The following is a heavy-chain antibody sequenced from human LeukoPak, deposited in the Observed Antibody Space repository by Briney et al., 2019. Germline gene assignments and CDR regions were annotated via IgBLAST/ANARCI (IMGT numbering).Heavy chain of an antibody. Sequence: TSETLSLTCSVPGGSISSYDWSWIRQPAGKGPEWIGRLYTSGTTTYNASLKSRVTMSADTSKNQFSLRLSSVTAADTAVYYCARHSSDWYGYFQDWGQGTLVTVSS. V-gene: IGHV4-4*07. CDR1: GGSISSYD. CDR3: ARHSSDWYGYFQD. J-gene: IGHJ1*01. D-gene: IGHD6-19*01. CDR2: LYTSGTT.